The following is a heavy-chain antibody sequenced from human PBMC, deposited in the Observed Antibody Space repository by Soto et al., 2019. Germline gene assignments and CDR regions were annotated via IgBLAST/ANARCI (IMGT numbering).Heavy chain of an antibody. CDR2: TYYRSKWYY. D-gene: IGHD1-26*01. Sequence: SQTLSLTCAITGDSVSSNSAGWSWARQSPSRGLEWLGRTYYRSKWYYEYAVSVRGRITINPDTSKNQYSLQLNSVTPEDTAVYFCARGEQYSGRIFDYWGQGTLVTVSS. CDR1: GDSVSSNSAG. CDR3: ARGEQYSGRIFDY. V-gene: IGHV6-1*01. J-gene: IGHJ4*01.